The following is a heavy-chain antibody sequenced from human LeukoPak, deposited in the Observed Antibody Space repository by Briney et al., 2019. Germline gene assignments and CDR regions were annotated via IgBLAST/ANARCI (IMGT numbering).Heavy chain of an antibody. J-gene: IGHJ6*02. D-gene: IGHD2-21*02. Sequence: PGGSLRPSCAASGFTFSSYSMNWVRQAPGKGLEWVSSISSSSSYIYYADSVKGRFTISRDNAKNSLYLQMNSLRAEDTAVYYCARMAYCGGDCYSLLYYYYYGMDVWGQGTTVTVSS. CDR1: GFTFSSYS. CDR3: ARMAYCGGDCYSLLYYYYYGMDV. V-gene: IGHV3-21*01. CDR2: ISSSSSYI.